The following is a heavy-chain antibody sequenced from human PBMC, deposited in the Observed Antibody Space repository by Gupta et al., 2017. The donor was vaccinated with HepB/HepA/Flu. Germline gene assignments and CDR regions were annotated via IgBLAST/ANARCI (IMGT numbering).Heavy chain of an antibody. CDR3: ARCSGSSGYYHDAFDI. J-gene: IGHJ3*02. D-gene: IGHD3-22*01. V-gene: IGHV3-48*03. CDR1: GSTFNFYA. CDR2: ISSSGSTI. Sequence: EVQLVESGGCLVQHGGSLRLSCAGSGSTFNFYALTWLRQAPGKGLEWVSYISSSGSTIKHADSVKGRFTISRDNAKNSLYLQMNSLRAEDTAVYYCARCSGSSGYYHDAFDIWGQGTMVTVSS.